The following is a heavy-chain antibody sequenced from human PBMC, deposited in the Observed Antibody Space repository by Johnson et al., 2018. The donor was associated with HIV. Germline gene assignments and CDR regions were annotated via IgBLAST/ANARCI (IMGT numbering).Heavy chain of an antibody. J-gene: IGHJ3*02. V-gene: IGHV3-66*04. CDR3: ARRSWAFDAFDS. D-gene: IGHD1-26*01. Sequence: VQLVESGGGLVQPGGSLRLSCAASGFTASSNYMSWVRQAPGKGLEWVSVISSGGSTYYADSVTGRFTIPRDNSQNTLYLQMTSLRAEDTAVYYCARRSWAFDAFDSWGQGTMVTVSS. CDR2: ISSGGST. CDR1: GFTASSNY.